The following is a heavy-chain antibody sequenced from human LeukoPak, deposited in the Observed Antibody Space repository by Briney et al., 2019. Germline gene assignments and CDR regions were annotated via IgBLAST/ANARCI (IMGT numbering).Heavy chain of an antibody. J-gene: IGHJ3*02. CDR1: GFTFSSYS. D-gene: IGHD3-22*01. CDR3: ARSRTDYYDSSGSFDAFDI. CDR2: ISSSSSYI. V-gene: IGHV3-21*01. Sequence: PGGSLRLSCAASGFTFSSYSMNWVRQAPGKGLEWVSSISSSSSYIYYADSVKGRFTISRDNAKNSLYLQMNSLRAEDTAVYYCARSRTDYYDSSGSFDAFDIWGQGTMVTVSS.